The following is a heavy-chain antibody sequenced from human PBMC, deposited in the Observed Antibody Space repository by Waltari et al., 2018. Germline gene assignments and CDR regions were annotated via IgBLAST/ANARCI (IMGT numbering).Heavy chain of an antibody. CDR3: ARDLAVAGREQYFQH. CDR1: GFTFSSYW. Sequence: EVQLVESGGGLVQPGGSLRLSCAASGFTFSSYWMSWVRQAPGKGLEWVANIKQDGSEKYYVDSVNGRFTISRDNAKNSLYLQMNSLRAEDTAVYYCARDLAVAGREQYFQHWGQGTLVTVSS. CDR2: IKQDGSEK. V-gene: IGHV3-7*01. D-gene: IGHD6-19*01. J-gene: IGHJ1*01.